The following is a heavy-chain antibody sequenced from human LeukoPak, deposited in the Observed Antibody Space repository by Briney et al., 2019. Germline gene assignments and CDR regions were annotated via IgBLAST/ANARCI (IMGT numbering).Heavy chain of an antibody. CDR3: ARDCTEDIVVVPAARSPNWFDP. J-gene: IGHJ5*02. Sequence: ASVTDSCKASGYTFTSYYMHWVRQAPGQGLEWMGIINPSGGSTSYAQKFQGRVTMTRDTSTSTVYMELSSLRSEDTAVYYCARDCTEDIVVVPAARSPNWFDPWGQGTLVTVSS. D-gene: IGHD2-2*01. CDR2: INPSGGST. CDR1: GYTFTSYY. V-gene: IGHV1-46*01.